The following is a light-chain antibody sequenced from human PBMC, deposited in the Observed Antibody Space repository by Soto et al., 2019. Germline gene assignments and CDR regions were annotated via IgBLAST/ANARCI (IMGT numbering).Light chain of an antibody. CDR1: QYVSTY. V-gene: IGKV1-39*01. Sequence: DIQTTQSPSSLSASVGDRVTITCRTSQYVSTYLNWYQQKLGKAPKLLIYAASTSRSWVPSRFSGSGSGTDFTLTISSLRPEDSATYYCQQSSSNSVTFGPGTRLEIK. CDR3: QQSSSNSVT. CDR2: AAS. J-gene: IGKJ5*01.